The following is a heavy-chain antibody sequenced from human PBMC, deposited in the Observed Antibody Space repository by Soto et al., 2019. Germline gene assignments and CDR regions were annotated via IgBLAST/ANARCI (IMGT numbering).Heavy chain of an antibody. V-gene: IGHV3-15*07. CDR2: IKSKIDGGTT. CDR3: TTDSLFTGQLVRRDN. CDR1: GFTFSDAW. D-gene: IGHD3-9*01. J-gene: IGHJ4*01. Sequence: EVQLVESGGELVKPGGSLRLSCAASGFTFSDAWINWVRQAPGKGLEWVGRIKSKIDGGTTDFAAPVKGRFAISRDDSRDMVYMEMYSLKTDDTAVYYCTTDSLFTGQLVRRDNWGHGTLVTVSS.